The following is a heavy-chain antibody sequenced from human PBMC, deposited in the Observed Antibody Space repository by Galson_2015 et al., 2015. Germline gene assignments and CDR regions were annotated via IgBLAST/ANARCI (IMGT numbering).Heavy chain of an antibody. J-gene: IGHJ4*02. CDR2: IIPIFGTA. D-gene: IGHD3-22*01. CDR1: GGTFSSYA. CDR3: ARGTYYYDSSGYYFHYFDY. Sequence: SVKVSCKASGGTFSSYAISWVRQTPGQGLEWMGGIIPIFGTANYAQKFQGRVTMTADESTSTAYMELSSLRSEDTAVYYCARGTYYYDSSGYYFHYFDYWGQGTLVTVSS. V-gene: IGHV1-69*13.